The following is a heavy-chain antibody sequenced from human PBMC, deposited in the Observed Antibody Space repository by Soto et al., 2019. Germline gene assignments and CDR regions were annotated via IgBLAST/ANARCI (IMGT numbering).Heavy chain of an antibody. CDR1: GGTFSSYT. V-gene: IGHV1-69*04. J-gene: IGHJ5*02. CDR3: AREPASDYGKRWFDP. CDR2: IIPILGIA. D-gene: IGHD4-17*01. Sequence: SVKVSCKASGGTFSSYTISWVRQAPGQGLEWMGRIIPILGIANYAQKFQGRFTITADKSTSTAYMELSSLRSEDTAVYYCAREPASDYGKRWFDPWGQGTLVTVSS.